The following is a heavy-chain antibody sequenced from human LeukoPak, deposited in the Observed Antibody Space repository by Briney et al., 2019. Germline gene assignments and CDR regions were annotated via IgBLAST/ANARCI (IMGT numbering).Heavy chain of an antibody. CDR2: ISGYNGNT. D-gene: IGHD1-1*01. CDR3: ARAWRTTVNYFDY. CDR1: GYSFTSYG. J-gene: IGHJ4*02. Sequence: ASVKVSCKASGYSFTSYGISWVRQAPGQGLEWMGWISGYNGNTNYAHKLQGRVTVTTDTSTSTAYMELRSLRSDDTAVYYCARAWRTTVNYFDYWGQGTLVTVSS. V-gene: IGHV1-18*01.